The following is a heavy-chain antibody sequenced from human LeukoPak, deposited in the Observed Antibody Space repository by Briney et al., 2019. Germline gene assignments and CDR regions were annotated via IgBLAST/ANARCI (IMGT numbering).Heavy chain of an antibody. Sequence: SETLSLTCTVSGGSISSYYWSWIRQPPGKGLEWIGNIYYRGSTYYNPSLTSQVTMSVDTSKNQFSLKLSSVTAADTAVYYCARSDYYYYYMDVWGKGTTVTVSS. CDR2: IYYRGST. J-gene: IGHJ6*03. CDR3: ARSDYYYYYMDV. CDR1: GGSISSYY. V-gene: IGHV4-59*04.